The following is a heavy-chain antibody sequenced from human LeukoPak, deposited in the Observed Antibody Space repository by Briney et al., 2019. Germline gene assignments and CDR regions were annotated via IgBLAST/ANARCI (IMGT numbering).Heavy chain of an antibody. V-gene: IGHV4-61*01. CDR2: IYYSGST. J-gene: IGHJ5*02. D-gene: IGHD1-26*01. CDR1: GGSVSSGSYY. CDR3: ARGGRELLRWFDP. Sequence: SETLSLTCTVSGGSVSSGSYYWSWIRQPPGKGLEWIGYIYYSGSTNYNPSLKSRVTISVDTSKNQFSLKLSSVTAADTAVYYCARGGRELLRWFDPWGQGTLVTVSS.